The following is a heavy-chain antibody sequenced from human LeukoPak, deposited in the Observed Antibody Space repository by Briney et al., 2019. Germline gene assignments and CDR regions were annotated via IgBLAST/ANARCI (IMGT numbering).Heavy chain of an antibody. Sequence: GGSLRLSCAASGFTFSNYAMSWVRQAPGKGLEWVAVIWYDGSNKYYADSVKGRFTISRDNSKNTLYLQMNSLRAEDTAVYYCARAAQGFDYWGQGTLVTVSS. CDR2: IWYDGSNK. CDR1: GFTFSNYA. CDR3: ARAAQGFDY. V-gene: IGHV3-33*08. J-gene: IGHJ4*02.